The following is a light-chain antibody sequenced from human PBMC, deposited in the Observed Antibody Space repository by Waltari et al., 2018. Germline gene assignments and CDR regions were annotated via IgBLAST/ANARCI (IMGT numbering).Light chain of an antibody. J-gene: IGKJ3*01. CDR1: KGVSSY. CDR2: DAS. V-gene: IGKV3-11*01. Sequence: EIVLTHSPPTLSLSPGERATLSCRASKGVSSYLAWYQQKPGQTPRLLIYDASNRATGIPARFSGSGSETDFTLTISSLEPEDVAVYYCQQRSNWPPFTFGPGTKVDIK. CDR3: QQRSNWPPFT.